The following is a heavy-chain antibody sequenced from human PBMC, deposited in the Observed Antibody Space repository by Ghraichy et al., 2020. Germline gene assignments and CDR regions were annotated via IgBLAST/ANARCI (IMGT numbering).Heavy chain of an antibody. CDR3: VRGDWFDY. CDR2: IKKDGSER. V-gene: IGHV3-7*03. D-gene: IGHD3-9*01. J-gene: IGHJ4*02. Sequence: GGSLRLSCVASGFTFTNFRMNWVRQAPGKGLEWVANIKKDGSERSYVDSVKGRFTISRDNAKNSLSLQMNSLRAEDTAIYYCVRGDWFDYWGQGTLVTVSS. CDR1: GFTFTNFR.